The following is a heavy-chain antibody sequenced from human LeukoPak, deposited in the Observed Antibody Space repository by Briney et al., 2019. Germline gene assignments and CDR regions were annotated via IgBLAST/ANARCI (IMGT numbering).Heavy chain of an antibody. CDR1: GESLNYYY. CDR3: ASGAWAARLNS. J-gene: IGHJ4*02. D-gene: IGHD4-23*01. V-gene: IGHV4-34*12. Sequence: RASDTLSLTCAVYGESLNYYYWSWIRQSPGKGLEWIGDIFDGKTINYNPSLNSRVTISAATSSQQFSLNLKSVTAADTAVYSCASGAWAARLNSWAQGALVIVSS. CDR2: IFDGKTI.